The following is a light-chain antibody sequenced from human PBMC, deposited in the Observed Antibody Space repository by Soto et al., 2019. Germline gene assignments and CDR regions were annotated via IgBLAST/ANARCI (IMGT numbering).Light chain of an antibody. V-gene: IGKV3-15*01. CDR1: QSVSSN. CDR2: GAS. CDR3: QQYNNWLRRT. J-gene: IGKJ2*02. Sequence: EIVMTQSPATLSVSPGERATLSCRASQSVSSNLAWYQQKPGQAPRLLIYGASTRATGIPARFSGSGSGTEFTLTISSLQSEDFVVYYCQQYNNWLRRTFGQGTKLEIK.